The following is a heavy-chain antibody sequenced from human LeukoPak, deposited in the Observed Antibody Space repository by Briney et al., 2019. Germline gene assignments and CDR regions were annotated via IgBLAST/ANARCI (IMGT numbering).Heavy chain of an antibody. CDR2: MNPNSGNT. J-gene: IGHJ2*01. V-gene: IGHV1-8*01. D-gene: IGHD3-16*01. Sequence: ASVKVSCKASGYTFTSYDINWVRQATGQGLEWMGWMNPNSGNTGYAQKFQGRVTMTEDTSTDTAYMELSSLRSEDTAVYYCATHYGVPGGFDLWGRGTLVTVSS. CDR3: ATHYGVPGGFDL. CDR1: GYTFTSYD.